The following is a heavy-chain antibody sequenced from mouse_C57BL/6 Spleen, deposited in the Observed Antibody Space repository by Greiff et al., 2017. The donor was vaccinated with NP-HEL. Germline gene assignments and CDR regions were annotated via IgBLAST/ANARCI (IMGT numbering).Heavy chain of an antibody. CDR3: ARDYYGSRFAY. V-gene: IGHV1-82*01. Sequence: VQRVESGPELVKPGASVKISCKASGYAFSSSWMNWVKQRPGKGLEWIGRIYPGDGDTNYNGKFKGKATLTADKSSSTAYMQLSSLTSEDSAVYFCARDYYGSRFAYWGQGTLVTVSA. D-gene: IGHD1-1*01. CDR2: IYPGDGDT. CDR1: GYAFSSSW. J-gene: IGHJ3*01.